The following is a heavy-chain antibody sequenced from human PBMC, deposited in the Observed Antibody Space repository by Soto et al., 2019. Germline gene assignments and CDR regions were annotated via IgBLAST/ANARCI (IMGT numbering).Heavy chain of an antibody. CDR2: ISSSGSTI. CDR1: GFTFSDYY. Sequence: GSLRLSCAASGFTFSDYYMSWIRQAPGKGLEWVSYISSSGSTIYYADSVKGRFTISRDNAKNSLYLQMNSLRAEDTAVYYCARHSSSSPNDAFDIWGQGTMVTVSS. D-gene: IGHD6-6*01. CDR3: ARHSSSSPNDAFDI. V-gene: IGHV3-11*01. J-gene: IGHJ3*02.